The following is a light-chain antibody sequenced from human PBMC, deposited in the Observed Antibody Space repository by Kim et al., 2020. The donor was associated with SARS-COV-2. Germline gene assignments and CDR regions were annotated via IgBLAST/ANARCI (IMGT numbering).Light chain of an antibody. V-gene: IGLV2-18*02. Sequence: GPSFPSPRTGTSRDVGTLYPVSLLQHPPSTVPQPMIYGFSNPPSGVPDRLSGSKSGNTASLTISGLQAEDEADYYCSSYTTTSPWVFGGGTKLTVL. CDR2: GFS. CDR3: SSYTTTSPWV. CDR1: SRDVGTLYP. J-gene: IGLJ3*02.